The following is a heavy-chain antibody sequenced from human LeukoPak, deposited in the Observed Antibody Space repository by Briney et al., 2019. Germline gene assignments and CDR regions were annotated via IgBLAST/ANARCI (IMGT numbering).Heavy chain of an antibody. CDR1: GFTFSTYI. Sequence: GGGLRLSCVASGFTFSTYIMNWVRQAPGKGLESVSSISRRSDYIYYAYTLRGRFTITRDTTLNSLYLQINSLRAEDTAVYYCAREFAYGFGYWGEGTLVTVSS. CDR2: ISRRSDYI. CDR3: AREFAYGFGY. V-gene: IGHV3-21*01. D-gene: IGHD3-10*01. J-gene: IGHJ4*02.